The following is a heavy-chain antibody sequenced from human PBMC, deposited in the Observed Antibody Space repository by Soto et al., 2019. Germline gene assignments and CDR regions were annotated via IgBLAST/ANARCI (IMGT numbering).Heavy chain of an antibody. Sequence: GESLKISCKGSGYSFTSYWIGWVLQMPGKGLEWMGIIYPGDSDTRYSPSFQGQVTISADKSISTAYLQWSSLKASDTAMYYCARQTIFGVVIIRYAFDIWGQGTMVTV. CDR3: ARQTIFGVVIIRYAFDI. J-gene: IGHJ3*02. D-gene: IGHD3-3*01. CDR1: GYSFTSYW. V-gene: IGHV5-51*01. CDR2: IYPGDSDT.